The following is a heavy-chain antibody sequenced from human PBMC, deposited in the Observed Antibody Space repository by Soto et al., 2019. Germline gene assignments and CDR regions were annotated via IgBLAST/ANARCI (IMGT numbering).Heavy chain of an antibody. D-gene: IGHD1-26*01. Sequence: EVQLLGSGGGLVQPGGSLRLSCAASGVTLSSYAMRRVRQAPGKGLEWVSAISGSGDRTDYADSVKGRFTISRDNSKNTLYLQMNSLRAEDTAVYDCARRGSGSYYDYWGQGTLVTVSS. J-gene: IGHJ4*02. V-gene: IGHV3-23*01. CDR1: GVTLSSYA. CDR3: ARRGSGSYYDY. CDR2: ISGSGDRT.